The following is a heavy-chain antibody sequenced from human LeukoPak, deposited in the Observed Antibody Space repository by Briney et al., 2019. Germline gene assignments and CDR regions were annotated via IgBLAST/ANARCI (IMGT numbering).Heavy chain of an antibody. J-gene: IGHJ4*02. Sequence: ASVKVSCKASGYTFTSYGISWVRQAPGQGLEWMGWISAYNGNTNYAQKFQGRVTITRNTSISTAYMELSSLRSEDTAVYYCARFSRTRCSSTSCYLDYWGQGTLVTVSS. CDR3: ARFSRTRCSSTSCYLDY. D-gene: IGHD2-2*01. CDR2: ISAYNGNT. V-gene: IGHV1-18*01. CDR1: GYTFTSYG.